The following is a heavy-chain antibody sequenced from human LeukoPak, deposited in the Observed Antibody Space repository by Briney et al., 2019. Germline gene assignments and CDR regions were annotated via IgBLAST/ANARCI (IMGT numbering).Heavy chain of an antibody. CDR2: INPSGGST. CDR3: ARDIRPHNYYGSGSPDGDAFDI. Sequence: ASVKVSCKASGYTFTSYYMHWVRQAPGQGLEWMGIINPSGGSTSYAQKFQGRVTMTRDTSTSTVYMELSSLRSEDTAVYYCARDIRPHNYYGSGSPDGDAFDIWGQGTMVTVS. D-gene: IGHD3-10*01. V-gene: IGHV1-46*01. J-gene: IGHJ3*02. CDR1: GYTFTSYY.